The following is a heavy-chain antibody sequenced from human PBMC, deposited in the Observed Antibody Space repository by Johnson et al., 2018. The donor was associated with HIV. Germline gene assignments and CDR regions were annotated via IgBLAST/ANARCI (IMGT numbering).Heavy chain of an antibody. Sequence: VQLVESGGGLVQPGGSLRLSCAASAFTVSSNHMTWVRQAPGKGLEWVSVIHSGGSTYYADSVKGRFTISRDNSKNTLYLQMNSLRAEDTAVYYCARERDSGSYGDAFDIWGQGTMVTVSS. D-gene: IGHD1-26*01. J-gene: IGHJ3*02. V-gene: IGHV3-66*02. CDR3: ARERDSGSYGDAFDI. CDR2: IHSGGST. CDR1: AFTVSSNH.